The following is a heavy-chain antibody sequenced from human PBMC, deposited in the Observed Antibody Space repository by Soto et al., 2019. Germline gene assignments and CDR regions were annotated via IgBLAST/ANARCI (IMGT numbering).Heavy chain of an antibody. CDR3: ARSVDP. J-gene: IGHJ5*02. CDR1: GGSVSSGDYS. Sequence: SETLSLSCTLSGGSVSSGDYSWSWIRQHPGKGLEWIGYIFYSGTTYYNPSLKSRVTISVDTSKNQFSLKLSSVTAADTAVYYCARSVDPWGQGTLVTVSS. V-gene: IGHV4-31*03. CDR2: IFYSGTT.